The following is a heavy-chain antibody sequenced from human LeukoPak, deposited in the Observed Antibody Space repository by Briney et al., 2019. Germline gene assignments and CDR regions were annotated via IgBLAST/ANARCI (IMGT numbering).Heavy chain of an antibody. D-gene: IGHD6-19*01. CDR1: GYTFTGYY. V-gene: IGHV1-2*02. Sequence: ASVKVSCKASGYTFTGYYMHWVRQAPGQGLEWMGWINPNSGGTNYAQKFQGRVTMTRDTSISTAYMDLSRLRSDDTAVYYCARVRTGLVKDYYYSMDVWGQGTTVTVSS. CDR2: INPNSGGT. J-gene: IGHJ6*02. CDR3: ARVRTGLVKDYYYSMDV.